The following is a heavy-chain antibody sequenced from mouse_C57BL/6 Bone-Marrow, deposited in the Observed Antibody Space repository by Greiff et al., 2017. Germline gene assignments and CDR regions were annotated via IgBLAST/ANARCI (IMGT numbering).Heavy chain of an antibody. CDR2: IDPSDSYT. V-gene: IGHV1-59*01. CDR3: ARESVMVTLYYYAMDY. CDR1: GYTFTSYW. Sequence: QVQLQQPGAELVRPGTSVKLSCKASGYTFTSYWMHWVKQRPGQGLEWIGVIDPSDSYTNYNQKFKGKATLTVDTSSSTAYMQLSSLTSEDSAVYYCARESVMVTLYYYAMDYWGQGTSVTVSS. J-gene: IGHJ4*01. D-gene: IGHD2-3*01.